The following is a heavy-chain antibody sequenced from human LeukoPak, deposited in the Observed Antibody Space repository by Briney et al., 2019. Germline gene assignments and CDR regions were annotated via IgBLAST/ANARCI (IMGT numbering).Heavy chain of an antibody. CDR2: INPNSGGT. CDR3: AREEAYCSSPSCHLDY. CDR1: GYTFTGYY. V-gene: IGHV1-2*02. Sequence: ASVKVSCKAAGYTFTGYYMHWVRHAHGQGLEWQGWINPNSGGTNYAQKYQGRVTMTMDTSISTAYMELTRLRSDDTAVYYCAREEAYCSSPSCHLDYWGQGTLVTVSS. D-gene: IGHD2-2*01. J-gene: IGHJ4*02.